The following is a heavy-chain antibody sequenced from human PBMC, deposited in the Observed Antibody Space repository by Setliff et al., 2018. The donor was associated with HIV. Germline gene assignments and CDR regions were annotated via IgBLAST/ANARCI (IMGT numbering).Heavy chain of an antibody. CDR2: ISSSSTTI. J-gene: IGHJ6*03. CDR1: GFTLSSYS. D-gene: IGHD3-16*01. V-gene: IGHV3-48*01. CDR3: AREQQMLTYYMDV. Sequence: PGGSLRLSCAASGFTLSSYSMNWVRQAPGRGLEWVSYISSSSTTIYYADSVKGRFTISRDNAKNSLYLQMNSLRADDTAVYYCAREQQMLTYYMDVWGKGTTVTVSS.